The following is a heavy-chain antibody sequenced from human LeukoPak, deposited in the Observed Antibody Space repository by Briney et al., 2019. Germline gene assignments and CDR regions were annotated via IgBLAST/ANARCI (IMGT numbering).Heavy chain of an antibody. Sequence: GASVKVSCKVSGYTLTELSMHWVRQAPGKGLEWMGGFDPEDGETIYAQKFQGRVTMTEDTSTDTAYMELSSLRSEDTAVYYCATGLENESYFSLDPWGQGTLVTVSS. CDR3: ATGLENESYFSLDP. CDR1: GYTLTELS. CDR2: FDPEDGET. J-gene: IGHJ5*02. V-gene: IGHV1-24*01. D-gene: IGHD1-26*01.